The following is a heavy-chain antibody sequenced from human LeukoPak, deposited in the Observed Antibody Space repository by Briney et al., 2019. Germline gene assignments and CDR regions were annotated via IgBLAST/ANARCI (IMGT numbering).Heavy chain of an antibody. D-gene: IGHD6-13*01. CDR2: ISGSGGST. V-gene: IGHV3-23*01. CDR1: RLTFRSYA. Sequence: PGGSLRLSCAASRLTFRSYAMSWVRQAPGKGLEWVSAISGSGGSTYYADSVKGRFTISRDNSKNTLYLQMNCLRAEDSAVYYSAKGPSSRIVNWFDPWGQGTLVTVSS. CDR3: AKGPSSRIVNWFDP. J-gene: IGHJ5*02.